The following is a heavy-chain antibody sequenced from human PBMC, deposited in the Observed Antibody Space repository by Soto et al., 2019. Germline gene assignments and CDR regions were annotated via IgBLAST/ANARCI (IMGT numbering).Heavy chain of an antibody. D-gene: IGHD6-19*01. CDR1: GYTFTSYG. J-gene: IGHJ5*02. Sequence: QVQLVQSGAEVKKPGASVKVSCKASGYTFTSYGISWVRQAPGQGLEWMGWISAYNGNTNYAQKLQGRVTMTTDTSTSTDYMELRSLRSDDTAVYYCARDLRGGSSGWYEGWFDPWGQGTLVTVSS. CDR2: ISAYNGNT. V-gene: IGHV1-18*01. CDR3: ARDLRGGSSGWYEGWFDP.